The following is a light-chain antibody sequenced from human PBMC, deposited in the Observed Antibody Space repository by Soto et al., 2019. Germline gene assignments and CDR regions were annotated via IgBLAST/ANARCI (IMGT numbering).Light chain of an antibody. V-gene: IGLV3-27*01. CDR3: YCVADNLGI. Sequence: SYELTQPSSVSVSPGQTARITCSGDVLAKKYARWFQQKPGQAPVLVIYKDNERPSGIPERLSGSSSGTTVTLTISGAQVEDEAVYYCYCVADNLGIFGGATKLTVL. CDR1: VLAKKY. J-gene: IGLJ2*01. CDR2: KDN.